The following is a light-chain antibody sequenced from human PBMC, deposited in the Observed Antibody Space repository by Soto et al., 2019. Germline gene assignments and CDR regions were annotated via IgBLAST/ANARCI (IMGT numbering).Light chain of an antibody. J-gene: IGKJ2*01. CDR2: GAS. CDR1: QNIKNN. V-gene: IGKV3-15*01. Sequence: EIVMTQSPATLSVSPGERATLSCRASQNIKNNLAWYQQKPGQAPRLLIYGASTRDTGIPARFSGSGSGTEFTLAISSLQSEDFAVYYCEQYNNWPPYTFGQGTKLEIK. CDR3: EQYNNWPPYT.